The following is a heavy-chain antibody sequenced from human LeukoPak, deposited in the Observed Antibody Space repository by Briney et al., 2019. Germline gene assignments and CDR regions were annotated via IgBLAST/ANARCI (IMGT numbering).Heavy chain of an antibody. CDR1: GFIVSSSY. V-gene: IGHV3-74*01. CDR2: INSDGSST. Sequence: GGSLRLSCAGSGFIVSSSYTSWVRQAPGKGLLWVSRINSDGSSTSYADSVKGRFTISRDNAKNTLYLQMNSLRAEDTAVYYCAKSGSGWYRTFDYWGQGTLVTVSS. CDR3: AKSGSGWYRTFDY. D-gene: IGHD6-19*01. J-gene: IGHJ4*02.